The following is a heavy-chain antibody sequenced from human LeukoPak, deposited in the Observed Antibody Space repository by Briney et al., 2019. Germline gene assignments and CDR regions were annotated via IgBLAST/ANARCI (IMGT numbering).Heavy chain of an antibody. CDR3: ARDSGVSRDIVVVPAAIGDDYGMDV. D-gene: IGHD2-2*02. Sequence: PSETLSLTCTVSGGSISSGGYYWSWIRQHPGKGLEWIGYIYYSGSTYYNPSLKRRVTISVDTSKNQFSLKLSSVTAADTAVYYCARDSGVSRDIVVVPAAIGDDYGMDVWGQGTTVTVSS. CDR1: GGSISSGGYY. CDR2: IYYSGST. J-gene: IGHJ6*02. V-gene: IGHV4-31*03.